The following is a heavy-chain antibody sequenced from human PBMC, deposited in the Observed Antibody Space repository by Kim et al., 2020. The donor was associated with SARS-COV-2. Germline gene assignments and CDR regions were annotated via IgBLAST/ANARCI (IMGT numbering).Heavy chain of an antibody. CDR2: IYSSGAK. Sequence: SETLSLTCLVSGGSISDHYWSWIRQPPGRGLEWLGYIYSSGAKNYHPSLKSRLTMSLDTSHNQFSLKLTAVTTEDTAVYFCARGLLGNPPALDHWGQGALVTVSS. V-gene: IGHV4-4*09. CDR3: ARGLLGNPPALDH. J-gene: IGHJ1*01. D-gene: IGHD1-1*01. CDR1: GGSISDHY.